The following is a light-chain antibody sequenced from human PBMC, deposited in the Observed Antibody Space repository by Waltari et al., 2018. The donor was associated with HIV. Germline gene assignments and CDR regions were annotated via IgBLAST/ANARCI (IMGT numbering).Light chain of an antibody. Sequence: QLVLTQSPSASASLGASVTPTCTLSSGHSSYAIAWHQQQPEKGPRYLMMLNSDGSHRRGDGIPDHFSGSRSGAERYLTISSLQSEDEADYYCQAWGTGTQVVFGGGTKLTVL. CDR3: QAWGTGTQVV. CDR2: LNSDGSH. J-gene: IGLJ2*01. V-gene: IGLV4-69*01. CDR1: SGHSSYA.